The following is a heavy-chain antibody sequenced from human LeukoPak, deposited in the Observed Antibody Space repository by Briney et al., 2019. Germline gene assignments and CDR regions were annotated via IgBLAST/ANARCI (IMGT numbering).Heavy chain of an antibody. CDR1: GFAFSRYG. CDR2: ISGSGGNT. V-gene: IGHV3-23*01. J-gene: IGHJ4*02. Sequence: EGSLRLSCAASGFAFSRYGIVWVRQAPGRGLEWVSGISGSGGNTYYGDSVKGRFTISRDNSKNTVYLQMNSLRAEDTAVYYCAKAQGYLDYWGQGTLATVSS. CDR3: AKAQGYLDY.